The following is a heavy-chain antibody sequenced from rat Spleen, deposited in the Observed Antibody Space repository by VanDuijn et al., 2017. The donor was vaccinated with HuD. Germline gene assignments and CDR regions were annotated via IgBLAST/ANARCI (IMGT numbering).Heavy chain of an antibody. D-gene: IGHD1-2*01. V-gene: IGHV5-20*01. CDR2: ISYDGGST. J-gene: IGHJ4*01. CDR1: GFTLSNYG. Sequence: EVQLVESGGGLVQPGRSMKISCAASGFTLSNYGMAWVRQDPKKCLEWVAYISYDGGSTYYRDPVKGRFTISTDNAKSTLYLQMDSLRSEEPATYYCTKDHSSYIYYVMDAWGQGASVTVSS. CDR3: TKDHSSYIYYVMDA.